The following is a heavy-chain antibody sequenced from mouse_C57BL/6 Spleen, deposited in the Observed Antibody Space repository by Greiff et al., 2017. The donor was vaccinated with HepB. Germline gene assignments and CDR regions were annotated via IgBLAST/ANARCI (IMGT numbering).Heavy chain of an antibody. Sequence: VQLQQSGPVLVKPGASVKMSCKASGYTFTDYYMNWVKQSHGKSLEWIGVINPYNGGTSYNQKFKGKATLTVDKSSSTAYMELNSLTSEDSAVYYCASCRTGPYYFDYWGQGTTLTVSS. V-gene: IGHV1-19*01. J-gene: IGHJ2*01. CDR3: ASCRTGPYYFDY. CDR2: INPYNGGT. CDR1: GYTFTDYY. D-gene: IGHD4-1*01.